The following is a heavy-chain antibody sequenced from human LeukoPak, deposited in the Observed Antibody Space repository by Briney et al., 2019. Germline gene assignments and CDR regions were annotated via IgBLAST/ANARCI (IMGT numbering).Heavy chain of an antibody. J-gene: IGHJ4*02. CDR3: ARDGGGDSHDY. Sequence: GGSLRLSCVASGFTFGNYAMGWLRQAPGRRPEWVSSLTDSGGTTYYVDSVKGRFAISRDNSKNTLYLHMNSLRADDTAVYYCARDGGGDSHDYWGQGTLVTVSS. CDR2: LTDSGGTT. V-gene: IGHV3-23*01. CDR1: GFTFGNYA. D-gene: IGHD2-21*02.